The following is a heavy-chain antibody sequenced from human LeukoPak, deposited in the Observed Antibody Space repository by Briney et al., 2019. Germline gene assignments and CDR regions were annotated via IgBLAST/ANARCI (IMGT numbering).Heavy chain of an antibody. Sequence: PSETLSLTCSVSGGSLSVYYWSWIRQPPGKGLEWIGYVYKSDTTNYNPSLESRVTISVDTSKNQLSLKMTSVTAADTAVYYCARSYSYVHGLDPWGQGTMVTVSS. J-gene: IGHJ3*01. CDR3: ARSYSYVHGLDP. V-gene: IGHV4-59*01. CDR2: VYKSDTT. D-gene: IGHD5-18*01. CDR1: GGSLSVYY.